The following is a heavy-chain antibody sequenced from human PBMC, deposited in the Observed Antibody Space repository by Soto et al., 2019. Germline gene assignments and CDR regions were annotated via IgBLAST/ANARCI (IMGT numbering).Heavy chain of an antibody. J-gene: IGHJ4*02. CDR2: INRDGSST. V-gene: IGHV3-74*01. D-gene: IGHD4-17*01. CDR3: ASTVGTRY. Sequence: EVQLVESGGGLVQPGGSLRLSCAVSGFPFSSDWMHWVRQAPVKGLVLVSRINRDGSSTSYADSVKGRFTISRDDAKNTLYLQTTSRRAKETSVYYCASTVGTRYCCQGSLVTVSS. CDR1: GFPFSSDW.